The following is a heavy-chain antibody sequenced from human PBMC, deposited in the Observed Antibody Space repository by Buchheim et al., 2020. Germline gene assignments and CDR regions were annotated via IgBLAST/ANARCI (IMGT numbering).Heavy chain of an antibody. J-gene: IGHJ6*02. CDR1: GFTFSTYG. Sequence: QVQLVESGGGVVQPGRSLRLSCAASGFTFSTYGMHWVRQAPGKGLEWVTVISYDGSNKYYADSVKGRFTISRDNSKNTLYLQMNSLRAEDTAVYYRAKDSCSGDSCWDPGMDVWGQGTT. D-gene: IGHD2-15*01. V-gene: IGHV3-30*18. CDR3: AKDSCSGDSCWDPGMDV. CDR2: ISYDGSNK.